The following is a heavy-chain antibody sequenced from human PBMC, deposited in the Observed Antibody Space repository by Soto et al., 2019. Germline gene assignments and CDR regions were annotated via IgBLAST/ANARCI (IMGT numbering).Heavy chain of an antibody. D-gene: IGHD3-22*01. CDR1: GFTFSSYS. CDR3: ARDPYDDDSSCYYGGFDY. V-gene: IGHV3-21*01. CDR2: ISSSSSYI. Sequence: GVSLRLSCSASGFTFSSYSMNWVRQAPGKGLEWVSSISSSSSYIYYADSVKGRFTISRDNAKNSLYLQMNSLRAEDTAVYYCARDPYDDDSSCYYGGFDYCGQGTLVTVYS. J-gene: IGHJ4*02.